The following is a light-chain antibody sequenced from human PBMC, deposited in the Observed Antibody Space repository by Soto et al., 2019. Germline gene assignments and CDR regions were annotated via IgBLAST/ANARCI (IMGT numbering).Light chain of an antibody. CDR2: RNN. CDR3: AAWDDSLNGLV. V-gene: IGLV1-44*01. CDR1: SSNIGSNT. J-gene: IGLJ2*01. Sequence: HSVLTQPPSASGTPGQRVTISCSGSSSNIGSNTVNWYQQHPGTAPKLLIYRNNQRPSGVPDRFSGSKSGTSASLAISGLQSEDEADYYCAAWDDSLNGLVFGGGTKLTVL.